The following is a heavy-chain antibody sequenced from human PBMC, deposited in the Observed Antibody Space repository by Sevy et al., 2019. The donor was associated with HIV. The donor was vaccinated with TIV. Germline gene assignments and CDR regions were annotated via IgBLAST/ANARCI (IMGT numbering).Heavy chain of an antibody. CDR2: IYYSGST. CDR1: GGSISSYY. J-gene: IGHJ6*02. CDR3: ARDYFGGATGEDYYYGMDV. D-gene: IGHD3-10*01. Sequence: SETLSLTCTVSGGSISSYYWSWIRQPPGKGLEWIGYIYYSGSTNYNPSLKSRVTISVDTSKNQFSMKLGSVTAADTAVDYWARDYFGGATGEDYYYGMDVWGQGTTVTVS. V-gene: IGHV4-59*01.